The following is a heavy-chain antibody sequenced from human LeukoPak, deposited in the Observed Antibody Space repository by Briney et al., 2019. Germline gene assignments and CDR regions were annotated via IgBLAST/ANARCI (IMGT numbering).Heavy chain of an antibody. V-gene: IGHV3-21*01. CDR3: ARSGGPLVQNTIYTVSYYFDY. CDR1: GFTFSSYS. D-gene: IGHD4-17*01. J-gene: IGHJ4*02. Sequence: GGSLRLSCAASGFTFSSYSMNWVRQAPGKGLEWVSSISSSSSYIYYADSVKGRFTISRDNAKNSLYLQMNSLRAEDTAVYYCARSGGPLVQNTIYTVSYYFDYWGQGTLVTVSS. CDR2: ISSSSSYI.